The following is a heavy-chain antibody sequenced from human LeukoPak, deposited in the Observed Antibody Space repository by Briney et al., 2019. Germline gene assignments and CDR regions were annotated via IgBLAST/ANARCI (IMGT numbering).Heavy chain of an antibody. J-gene: IGHJ3*02. V-gene: IGHV1-18*01. CDR1: GYTFTSYG. CDR3: ARDTITFGGVIVRENAFDI. Sequence: SVKVSCKASGYTFTSYGISWVRQAPGQGLEWMGWISAYNGNTNYAQKLQGRVTMTTDTSTSTAYMELRSLRSDDTAVYYCARDTITFGGVIVRENAFDIWGQGTMVTVSS. D-gene: IGHD3-16*02. CDR2: ISAYNGNT.